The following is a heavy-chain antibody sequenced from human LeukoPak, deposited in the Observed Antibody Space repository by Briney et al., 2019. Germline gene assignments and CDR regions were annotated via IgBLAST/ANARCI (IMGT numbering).Heavy chain of an antibody. CDR3: ARVGSKDYYDSSGYYYGAFDI. V-gene: IGHV4-61*02. J-gene: IGHJ3*02. CDR2: IYTSGST. CDR1: GGSISSGSYY. Sequence: SETLSLTCTVSGGSISSGSYYWSWIRQPAGKGLEWIGRIYTSGSTNYNPSLKSRVTMSVDTSKNQFSLKLSSVPAADTAVYYCARVGSKDYYDSSGYYYGAFDIWGQGTMVTVSS. D-gene: IGHD3-22*01.